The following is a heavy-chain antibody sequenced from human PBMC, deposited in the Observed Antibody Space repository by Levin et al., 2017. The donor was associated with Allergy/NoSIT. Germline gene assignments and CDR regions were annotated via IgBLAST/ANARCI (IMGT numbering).Heavy chain of an antibody. V-gene: IGHV3-30-3*01. J-gene: IGHJ4*02. CDR2: ISDDGSSK. Sequence: GGSLRLSCAASGFTFSNYAMHWVRQAPGKGLEWVGVISDDGSSKFYIDSVKGRFTISRDNSKNRLYLQMDSLRAEDTALYYCVREIAEEGTWGQGTLVIVSS. D-gene: IGHD1-1*01. CDR1: GFTFSNYA. CDR3: VREIAEEGT.